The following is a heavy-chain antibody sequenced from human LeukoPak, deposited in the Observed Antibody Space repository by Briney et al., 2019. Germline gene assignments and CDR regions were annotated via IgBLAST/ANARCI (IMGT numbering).Heavy chain of an antibody. D-gene: IGHD4-17*01. CDR2: IWYDGSNK. CDR3: ARGYGRGGSPDY. J-gene: IGHJ4*02. CDR1: GFTFSSYG. V-gene: IGHV3-33*01. Sequence: GGSLRLSCAASGFTFSSYGMHWVRQAPGKGLEWVAVIWYDGSNKYYADSVKGRFTTSRDNSKNTLYLQMNSLRAEDTAAYYCARGYGRGGSPDYWGQGTLVTVSS.